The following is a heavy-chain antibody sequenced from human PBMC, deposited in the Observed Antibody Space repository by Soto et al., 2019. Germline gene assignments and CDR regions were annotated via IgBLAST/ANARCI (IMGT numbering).Heavy chain of an antibody. D-gene: IGHD3-22*01. Sequence: QVQLVESGGGVVQPGRSLRLSCAASGFTFSSYGMHWVRQAPGKGLEWVAVIWYDGSNKYYADSVKGRFTISRDNSKNTLDLQMNSLRAEDTAVYYCARDRSDSSGYPYFDYWGQGTLVTVSS. CDR1: GFTFSSYG. J-gene: IGHJ4*02. CDR2: IWYDGSNK. V-gene: IGHV3-33*01. CDR3: ARDRSDSSGYPYFDY.